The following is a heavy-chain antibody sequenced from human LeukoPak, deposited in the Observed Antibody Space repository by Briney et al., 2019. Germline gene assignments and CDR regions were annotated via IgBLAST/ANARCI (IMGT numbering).Heavy chain of an antibody. J-gene: IGHJ4*02. Sequence: GGSLRLSCTVSGFTVSTNSMSWVRQAPGKGLEWVSFIYSDNTHYSDSVKGRFTISRDNSKNTLYLQMNSLRAEDTAVYYCARAEVLYYDDFDYWGQGTLVTVSS. D-gene: IGHD3-22*01. CDR3: ARAEVLYYDDFDY. V-gene: IGHV3-53*01. CDR2: IYSDNT. CDR1: GFTVSTNS.